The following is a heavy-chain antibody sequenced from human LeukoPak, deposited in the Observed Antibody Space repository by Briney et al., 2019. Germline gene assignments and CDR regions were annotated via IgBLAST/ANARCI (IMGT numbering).Heavy chain of an antibody. CDR2: IKQDGSEN. V-gene: IGHV3-7*03. J-gene: IGHJ4*01. CDR1: GFTFSGNW. CDR3: ARRYFDY. Sequence: GGSLRLSCAASGFTFSGNWMSWVRQAPGKGLEWVATIKQDGSENYYVDSVKGRFTISRDNAKNSLYLQMNSLRVEDTAVYYCARRYFDYWGHGTLVTVSS.